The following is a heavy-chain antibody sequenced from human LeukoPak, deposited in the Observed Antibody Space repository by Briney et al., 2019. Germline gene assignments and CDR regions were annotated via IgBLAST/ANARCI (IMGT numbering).Heavy chain of an antibody. CDR1: GGSISRTSYY. CDR2: VFDSGST. J-gene: IGHJ3*02. CDR3: ARGGIAAAGMAEAFDI. Sequence: SETLSLTCTVSGGSISRTSYYWDWIRQPPGKGLEWIGNVFDSGSTHYNPSLKSRVTISVDTSKNQFSLKLSSVTAADTAVYYCARGGIAAAGMAEAFDIWGQGTMVTVSS. D-gene: IGHD6-13*01. V-gene: IGHV4-39*07.